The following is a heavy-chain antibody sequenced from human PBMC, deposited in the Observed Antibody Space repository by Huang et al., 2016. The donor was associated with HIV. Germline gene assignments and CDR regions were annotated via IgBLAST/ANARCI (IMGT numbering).Heavy chain of an antibody. Sequence: EVELVESGGGLVKPGGSLRLSCAASGFAFSSYGMNWVRQAPGKGLEWGAFIGGDRSYIYYADSVKGRVTISRDNAKSSIYLQLDSLRAEDTAVYYCAYQQWLVGGLNHWGQGTLVVVSS. CDR1: GFAFSSYG. V-gene: IGHV3-21*02. D-gene: IGHD6-19*01. J-gene: IGHJ5*02. CDR2: IGGDRSYI. CDR3: AYQQWLVGGLNH.